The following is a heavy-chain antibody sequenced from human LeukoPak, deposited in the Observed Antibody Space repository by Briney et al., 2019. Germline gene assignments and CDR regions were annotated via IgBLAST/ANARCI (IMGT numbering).Heavy chain of an antibody. Sequence: GGSLTLSCPASGFTFSSYNMKWVRQAPGNGLEWVSSISSRSSYIFYADSVKGRFTISRDNAKKSLYLQMNSLRAEDTAVYYCASGVNYFDYWGQGTLVTVSS. CDR2: ISSRSSYI. J-gene: IGHJ4*02. D-gene: IGHD3-3*01. CDR3: ASGVNYFDY. CDR1: GFTFSSYN. V-gene: IGHV3-21*01.